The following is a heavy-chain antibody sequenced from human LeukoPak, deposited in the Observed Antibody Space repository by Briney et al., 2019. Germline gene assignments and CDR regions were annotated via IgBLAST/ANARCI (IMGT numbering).Heavy chain of an antibody. CDR1: GFTFSSYS. CDR3: ARDRVLDYYDSSGYDY. J-gene: IGHJ4*02. D-gene: IGHD3-22*01. Sequence: PGGSLRLSCAASGFTFSSYSMNCVRQAPGKGLEWVSSISSSSSYIYYADSVKGRFTISRDNAKNSLYPQMNSLRAEDTAVYYCARDRVLDYYDSSGYDYCGQGTLVTVSS. CDR2: ISSSSSYI. V-gene: IGHV3-21*01.